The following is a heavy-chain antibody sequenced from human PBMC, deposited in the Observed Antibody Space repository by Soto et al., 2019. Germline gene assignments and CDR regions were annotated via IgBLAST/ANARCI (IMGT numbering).Heavy chain of an antibody. Sequence: ASVKVSSTASGRTFSSYAISWVRQAPGQGLEWMGGIIPIFGTANYAQKFQGRVTITEDESTSTAYMELSSLRSEDTAVYYCSRGGGGGYDLYYYYYGMDVWGQGTTVTVS. CDR1: GRTFSSYA. J-gene: IGHJ6*02. CDR3: SRGGGGGYDLYYYYYGMDV. V-gene: IGHV1-69*13. D-gene: IGHD5-12*01. CDR2: IIPIFGTA.